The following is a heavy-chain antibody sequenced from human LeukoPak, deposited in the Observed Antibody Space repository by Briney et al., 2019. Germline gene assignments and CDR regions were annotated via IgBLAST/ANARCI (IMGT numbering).Heavy chain of an antibody. CDR3: ARGQWLARFDY. V-gene: IGHV4-59*01. CDR1: GGSISSYY. D-gene: IGHD6-19*01. CDR2: IYYSGST. J-gene: IGHJ4*02. Sequence: SETLSLTCTVSGGSISSYYWSWIRQPPGNGLEWIGYIYYSGSTNYNPSLKSRVTISVDTSKNQFSLKLSSVTAADTAVYYCARGQWLARFDYWGQGTLVTVSS.